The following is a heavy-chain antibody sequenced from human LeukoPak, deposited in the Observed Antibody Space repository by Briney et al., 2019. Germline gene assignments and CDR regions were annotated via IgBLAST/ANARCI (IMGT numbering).Heavy chain of an antibody. CDR1: GFTFDDYA. Sequence: GGSPRLSCAASGFTFDDYAMHWVRQTPGKGLEWVSGINWNSGRRGYADSVKGRFTISRDNAKNSLYLQMNSLRAEDTAVYYCAKDLDSSGSWPAEYFQHWGQGTLVTVSS. CDR2: INWNSGRR. D-gene: IGHD3-22*01. V-gene: IGHV3-9*01. J-gene: IGHJ1*01. CDR3: AKDLDSSGSWPAEYFQH.